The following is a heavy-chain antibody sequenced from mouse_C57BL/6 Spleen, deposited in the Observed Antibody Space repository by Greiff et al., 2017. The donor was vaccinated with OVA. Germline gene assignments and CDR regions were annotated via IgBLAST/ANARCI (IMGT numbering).Heavy chain of an antibody. CDR2: IDPSDSYT. Sequence: VQLQQPGAELVQPGASVKLSCKASGYTFTSSWLQWVKQRPGQGLEWIVEIDPSDSYTHYNQKFKGKATLTVDTSSSTAYMQLSSLTSEDSAVYYCARVPSSSWYVDVWGTGTTVTVSS. J-gene: IGHJ1*03. CDR3: ARVPSSSWYVDV. V-gene: IGHV1-50*01. CDR1: GYTFTSSW. D-gene: IGHD1-1*01.